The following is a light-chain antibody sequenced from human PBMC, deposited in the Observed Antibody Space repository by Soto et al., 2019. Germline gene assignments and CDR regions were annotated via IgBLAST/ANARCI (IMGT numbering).Light chain of an antibody. Sequence: QLVLTQPPSASGTPGQRVAISCSGSSSNIGDNTVNWYQQLPGTAPKPLIYNDNQRPSGVPDRFSGSKSGTSASLAISGLQSEDEADVYCAAWDDSLSGVVFGGGTKLTVL. CDR3: AAWDDSLSGVV. V-gene: IGLV1-44*01. CDR2: NDN. J-gene: IGLJ2*01. CDR1: SSNIGDNT.